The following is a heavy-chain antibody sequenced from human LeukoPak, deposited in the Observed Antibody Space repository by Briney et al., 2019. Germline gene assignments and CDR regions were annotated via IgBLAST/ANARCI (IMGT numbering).Heavy chain of an antibody. J-gene: IGHJ4*02. CDR3: AKDTCSRLSPGPFHH. V-gene: IGHV3-9*01. CDR2: INWSGGSI. D-gene: IGHD6-13*01. Sequence: GGSLRLSCAASGFTFDDYAMHWVRQAPGKGLEWVSGINWSGGSIDYADSVKGRFTISSDNAKNSLYLQMNSRRAEDTALYYCAKDTCSRLSPGPFHHWRRGTLVSVPS. CDR1: GFTFDDYA.